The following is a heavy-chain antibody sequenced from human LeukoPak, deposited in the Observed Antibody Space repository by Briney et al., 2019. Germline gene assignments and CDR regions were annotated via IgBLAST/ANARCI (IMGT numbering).Heavy chain of an antibody. CDR2: LSYDGSNK. CDR3: ARGSLRGGDYYY. Sequence: GRSLRLSCAASGFTFSSYAMHWVRQAPGEGLVWVTVLSYDGSNKSYADYGKGRITISRDNSKNTLYLQMNSLRAEGTAVYYCARGSLRGGDYYYWGQGTLVTVSS. CDR1: GFTFSSYA. V-gene: IGHV3-30-3*01. D-gene: IGHD4-17*01. J-gene: IGHJ4*02.